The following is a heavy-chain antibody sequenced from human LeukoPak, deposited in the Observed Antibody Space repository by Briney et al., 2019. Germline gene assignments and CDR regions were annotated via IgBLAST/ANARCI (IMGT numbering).Heavy chain of an antibody. CDR1: RYTFTGYY. CDR3: ARDGSHWDFDS. V-gene: IGHV1-46*01. J-gene: IGHJ4*02. CDR2: IIPRGGAT. D-gene: IGHD7-27*01. Sequence: ASVKVSCKASRYTFTGYYIHWVRQAPGQGLEWMGRIIPRGGATIYAQNFQGRLTVTRDTSTSTVLMELTSLRSEDTAVYYCARDGSHWDFDSWGQGTLVTVSS.